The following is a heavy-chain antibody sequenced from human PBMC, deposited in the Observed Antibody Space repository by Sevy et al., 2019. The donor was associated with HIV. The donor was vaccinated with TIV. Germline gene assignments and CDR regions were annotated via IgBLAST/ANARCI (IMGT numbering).Heavy chain of an antibody. J-gene: IGHJ4*02. CDR3: FVRIRDSSEIDY. CDR2: LNGDGSDI. V-gene: IGHV3-74*01. D-gene: IGHD6-6*01. Sequence: GGSLRLSCAASGFTFSNYYMNWVRQGPGKGLVWVARLNGDGSDINYADSVRGRLTISRDNTKNTLYLQMGSLRGEDTAVYYCFVRIRDSSEIDYWGQGTLVTVSS. CDR1: GFTFSNYY.